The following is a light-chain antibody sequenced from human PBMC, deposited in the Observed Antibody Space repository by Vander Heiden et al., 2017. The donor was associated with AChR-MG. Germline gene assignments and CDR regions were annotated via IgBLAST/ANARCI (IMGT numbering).Light chain of an antibody. CDR2: WAS. J-gene: IGKJ1*01. CDR3: QQDYSTPRT. Sequence: DIALTHSPDSLPVSLGERATINCKSGQSVLYSSNNKNYLDWYQQKPGQPPKLLIYWASTRESGVPDRFSGSGSGTGFTLTINSLQAEDVAVYYCQQDYSTPRTFGQGTKVEIK. V-gene: IGKV4-1*01. CDR1: QSVLYSSNNKNY.